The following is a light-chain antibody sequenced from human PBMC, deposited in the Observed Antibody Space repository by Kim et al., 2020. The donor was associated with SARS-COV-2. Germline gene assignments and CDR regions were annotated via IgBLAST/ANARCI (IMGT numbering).Light chain of an antibody. CDR3: QQYNNWPPWT. CDR1: QILNHN. Sequence: SLGDSVTLTCRASQILNHNLACYQQRPGQAPRLLMTTAFSRAPGIPARFSGSGSETEFTLTITSLQSEDFAVYFCQQYNNWPPWTFGQGTKVDIK. CDR2: TAF. V-gene: IGKV3-15*01. J-gene: IGKJ1*01.